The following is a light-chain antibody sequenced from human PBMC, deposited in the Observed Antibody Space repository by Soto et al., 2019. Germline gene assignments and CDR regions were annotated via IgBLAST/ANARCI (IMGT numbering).Light chain of an antibody. J-gene: IGKJ4*01. Sequence: DIVMTQSPATLSVSPGERASLSCRASQSISSRLALYQQKPGQAPRHLLYGESTRATGLPARFSGSGSGTEFTPTISSLQSEDFAVYYCQQYNNWPLTFGGGTKV. CDR3: QQYNNWPLT. CDR1: QSISSR. V-gene: IGKV3-15*01. CDR2: GES.